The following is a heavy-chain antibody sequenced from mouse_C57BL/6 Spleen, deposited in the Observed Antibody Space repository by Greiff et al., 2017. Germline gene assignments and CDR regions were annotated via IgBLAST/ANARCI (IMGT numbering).Heavy chain of an antibody. CDR1: GYTFTSYT. V-gene: IGHV1-4*01. J-gene: IGHJ3*01. Sequence: VQLVESGAELARPGASVKMSCKASGYTFTSYTMHWVKQRPGQGLEWIGYINPSSGYTKYNQKFKDKATLTADKSSSTAYMQLSSLTSEDSAVYYCARYGDYYGSWAWFAYWGQGTLVTVSA. D-gene: IGHD1-1*01. CDR3: ARYGDYYGSWAWFAY. CDR2: INPSSGYT.